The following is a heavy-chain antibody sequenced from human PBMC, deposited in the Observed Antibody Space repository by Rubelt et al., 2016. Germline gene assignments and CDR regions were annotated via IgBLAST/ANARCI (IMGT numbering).Heavy chain of an antibody. CDR2: INHSGST. CDR1: GGSISSSSYY. Sequence: QLQLQESGPGLVKPSETLSLTCTVSGGSISSSSYYWGWIRQPPGKGLEWIGEINHSGSTNYNPSPKSRVTISVDTSKNQFSLKLSAVTAADTAVYYCARVGRYGMDVWGQGTTVTVSS. J-gene: IGHJ6*02. CDR3: ARVGRYGMDV. V-gene: IGHV4-39*07.